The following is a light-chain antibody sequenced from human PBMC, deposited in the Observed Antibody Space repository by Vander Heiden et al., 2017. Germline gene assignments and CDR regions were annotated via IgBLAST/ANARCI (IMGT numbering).Light chain of an antibody. CDR2: STN. V-gene: IGLV8-61*01. Sequence: QTVVTQEPSLSVSPGGTVTLTCGLSSGSVSTSYDPSWFQQTPGQSPRTLIYSTNTRSSGVPDRFSGSILGNKAALTITGAQADDECDYYCVLYMNSDIWVFGGGTKLTVL. CDR3: VLYMNSDIWV. CDR1: SGSVSTSYD. J-gene: IGLJ3*02.